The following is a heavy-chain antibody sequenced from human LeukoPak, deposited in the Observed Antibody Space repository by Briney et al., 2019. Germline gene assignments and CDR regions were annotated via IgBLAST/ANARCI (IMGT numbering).Heavy chain of an antibody. Sequence: GGSLRLSCAASGFTFSSYWMSWVRQAPGKGLEWVANIKQDGSEKYYVDSVKGRFTISRDNAKNSLYLQMNSLRAEDTAVYYCARDCYDSSGYPYFDYWGQGTLVTVSS. CDR3: ARDCYDSSGYPYFDY. CDR1: GFTFSSYW. CDR2: IKQDGSEK. V-gene: IGHV3-7*01. J-gene: IGHJ4*02. D-gene: IGHD3-22*01.